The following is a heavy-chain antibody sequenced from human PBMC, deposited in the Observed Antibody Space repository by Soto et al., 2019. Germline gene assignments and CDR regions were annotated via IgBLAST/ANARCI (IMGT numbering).Heavy chain of an antibody. J-gene: IGHJ4*02. CDR3: AKSYSSNWYDYFDY. D-gene: IGHD6-13*01. CDR1: GFTFSSYA. Sequence: QPGGSLRLSCAASGFTFSSYAMSWVRQAPGKGLEWVSAISGSGDSTYYADSVKGRFTISRDNSKNTLYLQMDSLRAEDTALYYCAKSYSSNWYDYFDYWGQGTLVTVSS. CDR2: ISGSGDST. V-gene: IGHV3-23*01.